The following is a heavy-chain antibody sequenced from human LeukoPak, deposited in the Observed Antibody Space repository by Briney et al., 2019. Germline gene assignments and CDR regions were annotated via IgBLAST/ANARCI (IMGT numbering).Heavy chain of an antibody. CDR2: IDSSGSNI. D-gene: IGHD5-24*01. V-gene: IGHV3-48*03. CDR3: ARTKEMASISYFDS. CDR1: GFTFSSYE. Sequence: AGGSLRLSCAASGFTFSSYEMNWVRQAPGKGLEWVSYIDSSGSNIHYADSVKGRFTISRDNAKNSLYLQMNSLRAEDTAVYYCARTKEMASISYFDSWGQGTLVTVSS. J-gene: IGHJ4*02.